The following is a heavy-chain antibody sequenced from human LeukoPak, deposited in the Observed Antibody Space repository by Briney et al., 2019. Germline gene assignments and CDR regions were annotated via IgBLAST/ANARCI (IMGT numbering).Heavy chain of an antibody. V-gene: IGHV4-59*01. CDR3: ARAREYCSSTSCYRWFDP. CDR2: IYYSGST. J-gene: IGHJ5*02. CDR1: GGSISSYY. D-gene: IGHD2-2*02. Sequence: PSETLSLTCTVSGGSISSYYWSWIRQPPGKGLEWIGYIYYSGSTNYNPSLKSRVTISVDTSKNQFSLKLSSVTAADTAVYYCARAREYCSSTSCYRWFDPWGQGTLVTVSS.